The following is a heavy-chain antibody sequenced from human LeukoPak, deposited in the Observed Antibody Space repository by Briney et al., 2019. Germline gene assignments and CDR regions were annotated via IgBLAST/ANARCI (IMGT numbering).Heavy chain of an antibody. CDR2: ISASGGST. D-gene: IGHD3-22*01. V-gene: IGHV3-23*01. CDR1: GFTFSFAA. CDR3: AKDHYDSSGYPGDN. Sequence: GGSLRLSCAASGFTFSFAAMTWVRQGPGKGLEWVSLISASGGSTYYADSVQGRFTLSRDNSKNTLYLQRNSLRAEDTAVYYCAKDHYDSSGYPGDNWGPGNLVTVSP. J-gene: IGHJ4*02.